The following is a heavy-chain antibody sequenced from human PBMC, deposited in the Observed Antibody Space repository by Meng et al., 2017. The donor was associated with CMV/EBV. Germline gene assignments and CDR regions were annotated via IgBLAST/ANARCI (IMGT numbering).Heavy chain of an antibody. Sequence: GESLKISCKASGYTFTGYYMHWVRQAPGQGLEWVGWINPNSGGTNYAQTFQGRVTMTRDTSISTAYMELSRLRSDDTAVYYCARVVPAAIGTIDDWGQGTLVTVSS. J-gene: IGHJ4*02. D-gene: IGHD2-2*01. V-gene: IGHV1-2*02. CDR3: ARVVPAAIGTIDD. CDR2: INPNSGGT. CDR1: GYTFTGYY.